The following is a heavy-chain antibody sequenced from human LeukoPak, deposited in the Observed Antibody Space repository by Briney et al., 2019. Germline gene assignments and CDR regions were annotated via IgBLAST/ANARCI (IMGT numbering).Heavy chain of an antibody. CDR1: GGSISSYY. Sequence: PSETLSLTCTVSGGSISSYYWSWIRQPPGKGLEWIGYIYYSGSTNYNPSLKSRVTISVDTSKNQFSLKLSPVTAADTAVYYCARDRAAWFGDLLGGYYYYYYMDVWGKGTTVTVSS. CDR3: ARDRAAWFGDLLGGYYYYYYMDV. J-gene: IGHJ6*03. CDR2: IYYSGST. V-gene: IGHV4-59*01. D-gene: IGHD3-10*01.